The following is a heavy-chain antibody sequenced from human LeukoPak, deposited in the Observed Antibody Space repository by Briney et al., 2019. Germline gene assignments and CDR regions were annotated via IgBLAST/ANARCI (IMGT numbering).Heavy chain of an antibody. CDR3: ASDPRSGAFDI. Sequence: PSETLSLTCTVSGDSISSYYWSWIRQPAGKGLEWIGEINHSGSTNYNPSLKSRVTISVDTSKNQFSLKLSSVTAADTAVYYCASDPRSGAFDIWSQGTMVTVSS. J-gene: IGHJ3*02. CDR2: INHSGST. D-gene: IGHD3-3*01. CDR1: GDSISSYY. V-gene: IGHV4-34*01.